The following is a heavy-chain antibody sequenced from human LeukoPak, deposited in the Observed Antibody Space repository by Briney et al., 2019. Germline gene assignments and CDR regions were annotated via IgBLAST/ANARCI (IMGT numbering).Heavy chain of an antibody. CDR3: VQWELLRAFDI. CDR2: IYYSGST. Sequence: SETLSLTCTVSGGSISSSSYYWGWIRQPPGKGLEWIGSIYYSGSTYYNPSLKSRVTISVDTSKNQFSLKLSSVTAADTAVYYCVQWELLRAFDIWGQGTMVTVSS. D-gene: IGHD1-26*01. V-gene: IGHV4-39*07. CDR1: GGSISSSSYY. J-gene: IGHJ3*02.